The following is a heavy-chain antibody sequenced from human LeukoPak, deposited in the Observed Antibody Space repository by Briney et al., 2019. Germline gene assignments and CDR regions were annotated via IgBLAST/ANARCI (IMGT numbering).Heavy chain of an antibody. Sequence: AGGSLRLSCVVSGFTVNDNYMNWVRQAPGKGLEWVSIIYTDGTTYYGDSVKGRFIISRDKSKNTLYLQMNSLRAEDTALYYCARGGDTSGSPFDYWGQGTLVTVSS. J-gene: IGHJ4*02. CDR2: IYTDGTT. V-gene: IGHV3-53*01. CDR1: GFTVNDNY. CDR3: ARGGDTSGSPFDY. D-gene: IGHD6-19*01.